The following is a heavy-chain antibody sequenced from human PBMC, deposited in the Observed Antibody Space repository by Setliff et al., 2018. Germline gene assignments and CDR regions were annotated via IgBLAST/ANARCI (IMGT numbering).Heavy chain of an antibody. CDR1: GGTFSSYD. D-gene: IGHD3-10*01. J-gene: IGHJ5*02. Sequence: VASVKVSCKASGGTFSSYDINWVRQATGQGLEWMGWMNPNSGNTGYAQKFQGRVTMTRNTSISTAYMELSSLRSEDTAVYYCARAELLWFGGFDPWGQGTLVTVSS. V-gene: IGHV1-8*01. CDR3: ARAELLWFGGFDP. CDR2: MNPNSGNT.